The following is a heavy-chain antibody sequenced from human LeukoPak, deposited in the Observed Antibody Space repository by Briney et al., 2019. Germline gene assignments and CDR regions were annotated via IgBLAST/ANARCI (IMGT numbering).Heavy chain of an antibody. CDR1: GGSISSYY. V-gene: IGHV4-4*07. J-gene: IGHJ5*02. CDR3: ARDTANYYGSGSFFDP. CDR2: IYTSGST. D-gene: IGHD3-10*01. Sequence: PSETLSLTCTVSGGSISSYYWSWIRQPAGKGLEWIGRIYTSGSTDYNPSLKSRVTMSVDTSKNQFSLKLSSVPAADTAVYYCARDTANYYGSGSFFDPWGQGTLVTVSS.